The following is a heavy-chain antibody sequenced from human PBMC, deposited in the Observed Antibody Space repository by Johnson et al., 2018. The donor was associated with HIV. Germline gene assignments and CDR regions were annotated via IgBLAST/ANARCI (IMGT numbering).Heavy chain of an antibody. Sequence: VQLVESGGGVVQPGRSLRLSCAASGFTFSSSGMHWVLQAPGKGLEWVAVIRYDGSNKYYADSVKGRFTISRDNSKNTLYLQMNSLRAEDTAVDYCAAFEEQWLDAFDIWGQGTMVTVSS. V-gene: IGHV3-33*08. J-gene: IGHJ3*02. D-gene: IGHD6-19*01. CDR2: IRYDGSNK. CDR3: AAFEEQWLDAFDI. CDR1: GFTFSSSG.